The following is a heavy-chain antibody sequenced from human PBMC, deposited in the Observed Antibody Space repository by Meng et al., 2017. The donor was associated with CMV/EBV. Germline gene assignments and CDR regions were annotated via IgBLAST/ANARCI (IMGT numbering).Heavy chain of an antibody. CDR3: ARHGGDYEDY. V-gene: IGHV4-39*01. J-gene: IGHJ4*02. CDR2: IYYSGST. Sequence: GSLRLSCTVSGGSISSSSYYWGWIRQPPGKGLEWIGSIYYSGSTYYNPSLKSRVTISVDTSKNQFSLKLSSVTAADTAGYYCARHGGDYEDYWGQGTLVTVSS. D-gene: IGHD4-17*01. CDR1: GGSISSSSYY.